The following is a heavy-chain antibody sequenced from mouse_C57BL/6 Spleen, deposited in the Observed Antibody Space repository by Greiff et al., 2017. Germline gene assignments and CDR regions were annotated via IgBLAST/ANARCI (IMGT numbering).Heavy chain of an antibody. Sequence: VQLQQSGPELVKPGASVKMSCKASGYTFTDYNMHWVKQSHGKSLEWIGYINPNNGGTSYNQKFKGKATLTVNKSSSTAYMELRSLTSEGSAVDYCARSDDGYSEWFADWGQGTLVTVSA. D-gene: IGHD2-3*01. J-gene: IGHJ3*01. CDR1: GYTFTDYN. CDR3: ARSDDGYSEWFAD. CDR2: INPNNGGT. V-gene: IGHV1-22*01.